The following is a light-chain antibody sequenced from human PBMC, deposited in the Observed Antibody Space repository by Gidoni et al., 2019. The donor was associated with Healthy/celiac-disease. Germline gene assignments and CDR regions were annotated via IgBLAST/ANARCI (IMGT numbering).Light chain of an antibody. CDR2: DAS. Sequence: DIQMHQSPSSLSASVGDRVTITCQASQDISNYLNWYQQKPGKAPKLLIYDASNLETGVPSRFSGSGSGTDFTFTISSLQPEDIATYYCQQYDNPLTFGGGTKVEIK. J-gene: IGKJ4*01. CDR1: QDISNY. CDR3: QQYDNPLT. V-gene: IGKV1-33*01.